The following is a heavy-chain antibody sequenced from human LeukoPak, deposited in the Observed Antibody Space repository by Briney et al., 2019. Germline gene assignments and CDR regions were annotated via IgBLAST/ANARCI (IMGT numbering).Heavy chain of an antibody. Sequence: SETLSLTCSVSGGSMTNLYWTWIRQPPGKGLEWIGDIYDSGSTRYNTSLESRVTISVDTSKNQFSLKLSSVTAADTAVYYCAKGGSTNFYYGDIWGQGTTVTVSS. D-gene: IGHD2/OR15-2a*01. CDR2: IYDSGST. J-gene: IGHJ6*02. CDR1: GGSMTNLY. V-gene: IGHV4-59*01. CDR3: AKGGSTNFYYGDI.